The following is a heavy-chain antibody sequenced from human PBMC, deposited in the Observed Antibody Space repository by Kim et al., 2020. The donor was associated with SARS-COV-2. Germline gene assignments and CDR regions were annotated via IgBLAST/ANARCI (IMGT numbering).Heavy chain of an antibody. V-gene: IGHV1-3*01. CDR2: NT. Sequence: NTKYSQKFQGRVTITRDTSASTAYMGLSSLRSEDTAVYYCARDSVAVAGLWGQGTLVTVSS. CDR3: ARDSVAVAGL. D-gene: IGHD6-19*01. J-gene: IGHJ4*02.